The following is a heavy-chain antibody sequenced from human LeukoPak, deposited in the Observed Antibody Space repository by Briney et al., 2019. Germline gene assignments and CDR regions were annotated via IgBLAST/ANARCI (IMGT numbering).Heavy chain of an antibody. D-gene: IGHD3-16*01. J-gene: IGHJ6*04. CDR1: GFTVSSNY. CDR3: ARDWGLLDYYGMDV. Sequence: GGSLRLSCAASGFTVSSNYMSWVRQAPGKGLEWVSVIYSGGSTYYADSVKGRFTISRDNSKNTLYLQMNSLRAEDTAVYHCARDWGLLDYYGMDVWGKGTTVTVSS. V-gene: IGHV3-53*01. CDR2: IYSGGST.